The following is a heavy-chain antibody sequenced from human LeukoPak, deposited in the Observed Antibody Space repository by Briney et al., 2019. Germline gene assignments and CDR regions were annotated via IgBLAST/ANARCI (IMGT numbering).Heavy chain of an antibody. J-gene: IGHJ4*02. Sequence: EASVKVSCKASGYTFTGYYMHWVRQAPGQGLEWMGGIIPIFGTANYAQKFQGRVTITTDESTSTAYMELSSLRSEDTAVYYCARGGEYFDYWGQGTLVTVSS. CDR1: GYTFTGYY. V-gene: IGHV1-69*05. D-gene: IGHD3-16*01. CDR3: ARGGEYFDY. CDR2: IIPIFGTA.